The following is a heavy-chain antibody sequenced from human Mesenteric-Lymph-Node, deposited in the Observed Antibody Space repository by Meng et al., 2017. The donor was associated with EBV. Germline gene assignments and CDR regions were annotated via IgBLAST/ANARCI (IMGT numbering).Heavy chain of an antibody. CDR1: VGTSSSYA. CDR2: IIPIFGTP. CDR3: ARDREEYCSGGSCYGPGY. D-gene: IGHD2-15*01. J-gene: IGHJ4*02. Sequence: QVQLVQACADVKKPGSCVGVSCETSVGTSSSYAISWVRQAPGLGLEWMGGIIPIFGTPYYAQRFQGRVTITADKSTCTAYMDLSSLRSEDTAVYYCARDREEYCSGGSCYGPGYWGQGTLVTVSS. V-gene: IGHV1-69*06.